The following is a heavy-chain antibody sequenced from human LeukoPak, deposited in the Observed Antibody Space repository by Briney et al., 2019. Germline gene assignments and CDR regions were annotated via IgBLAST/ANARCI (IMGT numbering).Heavy chain of an antibody. CDR1: GYSISSGYY. Sequence: LETLSLTCTVSGYSISSGYYWGWIRQPPGKGLEWIGSIYHSGSTYNNPSLKSRVTISVDTSKNQFSLKLSSVTAADTAVYYCARRGDGYKRGAFDIWGQGTMVTVSS. CDR3: ARRGDGYKRGAFDI. V-gene: IGHV4-38-2*02. J-gene: IGHJ3*02. D-gene: IGHD5-24*01. CDR2: IYHSGST.